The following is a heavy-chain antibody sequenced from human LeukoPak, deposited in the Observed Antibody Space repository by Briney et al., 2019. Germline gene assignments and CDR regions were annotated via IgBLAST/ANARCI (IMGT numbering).Heavy chain of an antibody. CDR2: IYYSGST. J-gene: IGHJ3*02. V-gene: IGHV4-31*03. CDR1: GGSISSGDYY. CDR3: ARDLLYYDTSAYYPPGAFDI. D-gene: IGHD3-22*01. Sequence: PSETLSHTCTVSGGSISSGDYYWNWIRQHPGKGLEWIGYIYYSGSTYYNPSLKSRVTISVDTSKNQFSLKLSSVTAADTAVYYCARDLLYYDTSAYYPPGAFDIWGQGTMVTVSS.